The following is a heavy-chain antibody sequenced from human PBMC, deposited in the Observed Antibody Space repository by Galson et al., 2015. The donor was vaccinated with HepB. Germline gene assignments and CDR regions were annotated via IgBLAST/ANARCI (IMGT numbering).Heavy chain of an antibody. CDR3: TRSRRAGTPFPSHYYYYYGMDV. J-gene: IGHJ6*02. D-gene: IGHD2-15*01. CDR1: GFTFSGSA. V-gene: IGHV3-73*01. CDR2: IRSKANSYAT. Sequence: SLRLSCAASGFTFSGSAMHWVRQASGKGLEWVGRIRSKANSYATAYAASVKGRSTISRDDSKNTAYLQMNSLKTEDTAVYYCTRSRRAGTPFPSHYYYYYGMDVWGQGTTVTVSS.